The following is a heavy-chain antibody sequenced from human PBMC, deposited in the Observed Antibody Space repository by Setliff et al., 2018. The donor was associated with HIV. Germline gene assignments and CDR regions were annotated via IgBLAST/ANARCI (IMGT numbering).Heavy chain of an antibody. J-gene: IGHJ4*02. CDR3: ARKATTYYYFNFDY. Sequence: SETLSLTCTVSGGSISSSSYYWGWIRQPPGKGLEWIGSVYYSGSTYYNPSLKSRVTISVDTSKNQFSLKLSSVTAADTAVYYCARKATTYYYFNFDYWGQGKLVTVSS. D-gene: IGHD1-26*01. V-gene: IGHV4-39*01. CDR2: VYYSGST. CDR1: GGSISSSSYY.